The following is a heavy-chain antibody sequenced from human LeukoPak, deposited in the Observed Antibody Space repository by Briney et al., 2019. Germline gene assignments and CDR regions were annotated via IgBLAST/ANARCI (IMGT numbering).Heavy chain of an antibody. D-gene: IGHD4-17*01. Sequence: ASVKVSCKASGYTFTSYDINWVRQATGQGLEWMGWMNPNSGNTGYAQKFQGRVTMTRNTSISTAYMELSSLRSEDTAVYYCARSRPTVYNAFDIWGQGTMVTVSS. CDR2: MNPNSGNT. J-gene: IGHJ3*02. CDR3: ARSRPTVYNAFDI. V-gene: IGHV1-8*01. CDR1: GYTFTSYD.